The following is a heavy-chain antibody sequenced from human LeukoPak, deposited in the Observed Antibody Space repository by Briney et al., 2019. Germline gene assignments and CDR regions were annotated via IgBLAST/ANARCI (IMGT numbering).Heavy chain of an antibody. Sequence: PGGSLRLSCAASGFSFSSYSMHWVCQAPGRGLEWVAVISDDGSDTYYAKSVKGRFTISRDNSKNTLYLQMNGLTTEDTAVYHCARGRTTETYYYGSGVPLDTWGQGTLVTVSS. D-gene: IGHD3-10*01. CDR1: GFSFSSYS. V-gene: IGHV3-30-3*01. J-gene: IGHJ5*02. CDR3: ARGRTTETYYYGSGVPLDT. CDR2: ISDDGSDT.